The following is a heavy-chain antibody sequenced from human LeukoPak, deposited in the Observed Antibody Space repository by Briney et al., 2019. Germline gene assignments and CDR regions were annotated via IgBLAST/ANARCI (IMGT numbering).Heavy chain of an antibody. CDR1: GFPLGSNW. CDR3: ARTDNLDY. J-gene: IGHJ4*02. V-gene: IGHV3-74*01. CDR2: IKSDGSET. Sequence: GGSLRLSCAASGFPLGSNWMHWLRQAPGKGLVWVSRIKSDGSETSYADSVKGRFTISRDNAKNTLYLQMNSLRAEDTAVYYCARTDNLDYWGQGTLVTVSS. D-gene: IGHD5-24*01.